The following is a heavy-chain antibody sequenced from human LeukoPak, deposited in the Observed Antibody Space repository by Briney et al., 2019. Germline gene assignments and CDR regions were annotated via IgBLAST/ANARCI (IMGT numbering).Heavy chain of an antibody. CDR2: ISWNSGRI. J-gene: IGHJ4*02. Sequence: GGSLRLSCAASGFTFDDYAMHGVRQAPGKGLEGVSGISWNSGRIVYADSVKGRFTISRDNAKNSMYPQMNSLRAEDMALYSCASGLGGMATTYFDYWGQGTLVTVSS. CDR1: GFTFDDYA. V-gene: IGHV3-9*03. CDR3: ASGLGGMATTYFDY. D-gene: IGHD5-24*01.